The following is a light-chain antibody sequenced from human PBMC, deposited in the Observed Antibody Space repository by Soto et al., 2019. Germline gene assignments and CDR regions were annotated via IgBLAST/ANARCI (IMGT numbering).Light chain of an antibody. CDR3: QQYGNSPLT. V-gene: IGKV3-20*01. CDR2: GAS. J-gene: IGKJ4*01. CDR1: QLVSSSH. Sequence: LTNSQGTLSLSPGERATLSCGPSQLVSSSHLAWYQQKPGQAPRLLIYGASRRATGIPDRFSGSGSGTDFTLTISRLEPEDFAAYYCQQYGNSPLTFGGGTKVAIK.